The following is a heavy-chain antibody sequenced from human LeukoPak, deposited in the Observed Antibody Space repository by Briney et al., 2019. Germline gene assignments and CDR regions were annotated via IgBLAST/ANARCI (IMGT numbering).Heavy chain of an antibody. CDR1: GFTFDDYA. CDR2: ISWNSGSI. J-gene: IGHJ4*02. V-gene: IGHV3-9*03. CDR3: AKGADYGGNSRFDY. Sequence: PGGSLRLSCAASGFTFDDYAMHWVRQAPGKGLEWVSGISWNSGSIGYADCVKGRFTISRDNAKNSLYLQMNSLRAEDMALYYCAKGADYGGNSRFDYWGQGTLVTVSS. D-gene: IGHD4-23*01.